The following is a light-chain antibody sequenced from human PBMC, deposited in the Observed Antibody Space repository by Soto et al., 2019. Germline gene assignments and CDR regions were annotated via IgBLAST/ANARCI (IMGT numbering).Light chain of an antibody. V-gene: IGLV2-14*01. CDR3: SSCTSSRTLV. Sequence: QSALTQPASVSGSPGQSITISCTGTSSDVGGYNYVSWYQQHPGKAPKLMIYDVSNRPSGVSNRFSGSKSGNTASLTISGHQVGEEADNSCSSCTSSRTLVFAGGTRLPVL. J-gene: IGLJ2*01. CDR1: SSDVGGYNY. CDR2: DVS.